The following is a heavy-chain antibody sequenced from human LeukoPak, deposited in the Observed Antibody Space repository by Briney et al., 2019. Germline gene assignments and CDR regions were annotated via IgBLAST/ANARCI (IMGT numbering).Heavy chain of an antibody. Sequence: ASVKVSCKASGYTFTSYGISWVRQAPGQGLERMGWISAYNGNTNYAQKLQGRVTMTTDTSTSTAHMELRSLRSDDTAVYYCARENIVVDHERLFQHWGQGTLVTVSS. CDR2: ISAYNGNT. CDR1: GYTFTSYG. V-gene: IGHV1-18*01. CDR3: ARENIVVDHERLFQH. J-gene: IGHJ1*01. D-gene: IGHD2-21*01.